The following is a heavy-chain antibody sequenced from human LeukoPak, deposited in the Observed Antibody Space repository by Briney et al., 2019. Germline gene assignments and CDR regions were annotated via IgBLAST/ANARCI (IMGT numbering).Heavy chain of an antibody. J-gene: IGHJ4*02. CDR1: GYSFTNYD. D-gene: IGHD3-3*01. Sequence: RRASVKVSCKASGYSFTNYDINWVRQATGQGLEWMAMINPSGGGSSTTYAQKFQGTLTLTRDMSTSTVYMELSSLRSEDTAVYYCARSITIFGVATLGYWGQGTLVTVSS. V-gene: IGHV1-46*01. CDR2: INPSGGGSST. CDR3: ARSITIFGVATLGY.